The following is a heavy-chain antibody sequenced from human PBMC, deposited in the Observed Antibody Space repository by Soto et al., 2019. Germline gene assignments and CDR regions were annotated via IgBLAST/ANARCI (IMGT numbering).Heavy chain of an antibody. CDR1: GFTFSSYG. V-gene: IGHV3-33*01. CDR2: IWYDGSNK. Sequence: QVQLVESGGGVVQPGRSLRLSCAASGFTFSSYGMHWVRQAPGKGLEWVAVIWYDGSNKYYADSVKGRFTISRDNSKNPLYLQMNSLRAEDTAVYYCAREGLGYRYGLDYWGQGTLVTVSS. D-gene: IGHD5-18*01. CDR3: AREGLGYRYGLDY. J-gene: IGHJ4*02.